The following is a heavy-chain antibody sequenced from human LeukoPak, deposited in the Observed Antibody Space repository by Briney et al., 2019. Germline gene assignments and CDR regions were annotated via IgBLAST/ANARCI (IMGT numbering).Heavy chain of an antibody. Sequence: ASVKVSYKASGYTFPSYGISWVRQAPGQGLEWMGWISAYNGNTNYAQKLQGRVTMTTDTSTSTAYMELRSLRSDDTAVYYCARPHYDGWVGAFDIWGQGTMVTVSS. D-gene: IGHD3-22*01. J-gene: IGHJ3*02. CDR3: ARPHYDGWVGAFDI. CDR2: ISAYNGNT. V-gene: IGHV1-18*01. CDR1: GYTFPSYG.